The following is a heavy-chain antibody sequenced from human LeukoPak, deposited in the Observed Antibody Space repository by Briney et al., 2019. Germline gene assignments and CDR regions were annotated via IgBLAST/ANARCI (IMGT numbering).Heavy chain of an antibody. Sequence: GGSLRLSCAASGFTFSNYGMHWVRQAPGKGLEWVAVISYDGSNKYYADSVKGRFTISRDNSKNTLYLQMNSLRAEDTAVYYCAKDLGSVDTANDYWGQGTLVTVSS. J-gene: IGHJ4*02. CDR3: AKDLGSVDTANDY. CDR1: GFTFSNYG. CDR2: ISYDGSNK. V-gene: IGHV3-30*18. D-gene: IGHD5-18*01.